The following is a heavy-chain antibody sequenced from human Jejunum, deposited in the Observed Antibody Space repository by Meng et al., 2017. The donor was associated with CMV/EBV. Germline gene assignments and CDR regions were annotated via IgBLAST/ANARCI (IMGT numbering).Heavy chain of an antibody. J-gene: IGHJ6*02. CDR1: GFTFSSYG. Sequence: ASGFTFSSYGMNWVRQVPGKGSEWVANIKQDGSERYYVESVKGRFTISRNNAKNSLFLQMDGLRAEDTAVYYCARQKCGGDCDMDVWGQGTTVTVSS. CDR2: IKQDGSER. D-gene: IGHD2-21*01. V-gene: IGHV3-7*01. CDR3: ARQKCGGDCDMDV.